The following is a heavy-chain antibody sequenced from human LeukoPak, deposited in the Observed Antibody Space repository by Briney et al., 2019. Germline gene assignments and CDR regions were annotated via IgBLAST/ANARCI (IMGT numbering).Heavy chain of an antibody. V-gene: IGHV4-61*02. J-gene: IGHJ6*02. Sequence: SETLSLTCTVSGGSISSGSYYWSWIRQPAGKGLEWIGRIYTSGSTNYNPSLKSRVTISVDTSKNQFSLKLSSVTAADTAVYYCAREKVGRYCYYYGMDVWGQGTTVTVSS. CDR3: AREKVGRYCYYYGMDV. CDR1: GGSISSGSYY. CDR2: IYTSGST. D-gene: IGHD1-26*01.